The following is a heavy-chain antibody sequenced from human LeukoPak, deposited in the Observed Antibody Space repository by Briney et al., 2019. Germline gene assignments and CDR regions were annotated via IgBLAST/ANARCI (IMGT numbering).Heavy chain of an antibody. CDR1: GGSISSYY. D-gene: IGHD3-10*01. CDR2: IYYRGSP. V-gene: IGHV4-59*08. J-gene: IGHJ5*02. CDR3: ARQTPSGLNWFDP. Sequence: SETLSLTCTVYGGSISSYYWSWIRRPPRKGLEWIGYIYYRGSPNYNPSLKSRVTISVDPSKNQFSLRLNPVTAAATAVYCCARQTPSGLNWFDPWGQGILVTVSS.